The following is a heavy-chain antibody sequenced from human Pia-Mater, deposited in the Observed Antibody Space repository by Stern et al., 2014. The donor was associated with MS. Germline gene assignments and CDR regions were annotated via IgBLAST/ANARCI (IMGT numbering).Heavy chain of an antibody. D-gene: IGHD5-24*01. J-gene: IGHJ3*02. Sequence: QVQLVQSGAEVKKPGSSVKVSCKASGGTFSSYAISRVRQAPGQGLEWMGGIIPIFGTANYAHKFQGRVTITADKSPSTAYMELSSLRSEDTAVYYCARDYGMTTTTGAFDIWGQGTMVTVSS. CDR3: ARDYGMTTTTGAFDI. V-gene: IGHV1-69*06. CDR2: IIPIFGTA. CDR1: GGTFSSYA.